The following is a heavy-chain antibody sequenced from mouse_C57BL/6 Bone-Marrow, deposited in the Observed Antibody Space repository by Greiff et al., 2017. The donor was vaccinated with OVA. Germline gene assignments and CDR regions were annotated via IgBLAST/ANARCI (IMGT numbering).Heavy chain of an antibody. CDR1: GYTFTDYY. Sequence: QVQLQQSGAELVRPGASVKLSCKASGYTFTDYYINWVKQRPGQGLEWIARIYPGSGNTYYNEKFKGKATLTAEQSSSTAYMQLSSLTTEDSAVNFCARRAFYGSSFDYWGQGTTLTVSS. J-gene: IGHJ2*01. D-gene: IGHD1-1*01. V-gene: IGHV1-76*01. CDR3: ARRAFYGSSFDY. CDR2: IYPGSGNT.